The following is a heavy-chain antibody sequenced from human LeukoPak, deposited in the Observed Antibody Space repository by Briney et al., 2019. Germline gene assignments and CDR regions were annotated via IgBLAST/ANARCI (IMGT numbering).Heavy chain of an antibody. V-gene: IGHV3-64*01. D-gene: IGHD4/OR15-4a*01. J-gene: IGHJ4*02. CDR1: GFTFSSYA. CDR2: ISSNGGST. CDR3: ASGDYGGYYFDY. Sequence: GGSLRLSCAASGFTFSSYAMHWVRQAPGKGLEYVSAISSNGGSTYYANSVKGRFTISRDNSKNTLYLQMGSLRAEDMAVYYCASGDYGGYYFDYWGQGPLVTVSS.